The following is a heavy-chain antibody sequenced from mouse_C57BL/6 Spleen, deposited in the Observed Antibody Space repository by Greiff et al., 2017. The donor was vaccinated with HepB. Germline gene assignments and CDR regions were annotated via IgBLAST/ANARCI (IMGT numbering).Heavy chain of an antibody. D-gene: IGHD1-1*01. J-gene: IGHJ3*01. CDR3: ARSPFTTVDAWFAY. CDR2: IDPSDSYT. CDR1: GYTFTSYW. V-gene: IGHV1-69*01. Sequence: LQQPGAELVMPGASVKLSCKASGYTFTSYWMHWVKQRPGQGLEWIGEIDPSDSYTNYNQKFKGKSTLTVDKSSSTAYMQLSSLTSEDSAVYYCARSPFTTVDAWFAYWGQGTLVTVSA.